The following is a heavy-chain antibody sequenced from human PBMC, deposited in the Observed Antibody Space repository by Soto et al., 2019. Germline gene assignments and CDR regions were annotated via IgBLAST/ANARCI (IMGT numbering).Heavy chain of an antibody. CDR1: GFTFSSYW. V-gene: IGHV3-53*01. CDR2: IYSGGST. Sequence: GGSLRLSCAASGFTFSSYWMHWVRQAPGKGLVWVSVIYSGGSTYYADSVKGRFTISRDNSKNTLYLQMNSLRAEDTAVYYCAREPDKSTSALDYYYGMDVSGQGTRVTLAS. CDR3: AREPDKSTSALDYYYGMDV. J-gene: IGHJ6*02. D-gene: IGHD1-26*01.